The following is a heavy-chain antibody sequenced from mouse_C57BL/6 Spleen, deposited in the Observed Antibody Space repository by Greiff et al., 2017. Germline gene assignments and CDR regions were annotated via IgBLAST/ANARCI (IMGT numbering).Heavy chain of an antibody. J-gene: IGHJ2*01. D-gene: IGHD2-3*01. CDR2: ISSGSSTI. CDR3: ARDDGYYLDY. CDR1: GFTFSDYG. Sequence: VQLQQSGGGLVKPGGSLKLSCAASGFTFSDYGMHWVRQAPEKGLEWVAYISSGSSTIYYADTVKGRFTISRDNAKNTLFLQMTSLRSEDTAMYYCARDDGYYLDYWGQGTTLTVSS. V-gene: IGHV5-17*01.